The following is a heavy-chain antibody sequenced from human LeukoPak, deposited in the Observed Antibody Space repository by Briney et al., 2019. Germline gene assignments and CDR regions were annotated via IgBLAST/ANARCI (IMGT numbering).Heavy chain of an antibody. CDR2: INHSGST. D-gene: IGHD3-22*01. J-gene: IGHJ5*02. CDR1: GGSFSGYY. CDR3: ARDLGQYYDTSDNWFDP. V-gene: IGHV4-34*01. Sequence: SETLSLTCAVYGGSFSGYYWSWIRQPPGKGLEWIGEINHSGSTNYNPSLKSRVTISVDTSKNQFSLKLSSVTAKDTAVYYCARDLGQYYDTSDNWFDPWGQGTLVTVSS.